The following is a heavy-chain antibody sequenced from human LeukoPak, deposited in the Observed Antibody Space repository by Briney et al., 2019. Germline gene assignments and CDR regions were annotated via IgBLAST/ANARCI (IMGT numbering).Heavy chain of an antibody. D-gene: IGHD2-2*01. Sequence: SETLSLTCTVSGGSISSGGYYWSWIRQPPGKGLEWIGYIYHSGSTYYNPSLKSRVTISVDRSKNQFSLKLSSVTAADTAVYYCAREHCSSTSCYYEMDYWGQGTLVTVSS. CDR3: AREHCSSTSCYYEMDY. V-gene: IGHV4-30-2*01. CDR1: GGSISSGGYY. CDR2: IYHSGST. J-gene: IGHJ4*02.